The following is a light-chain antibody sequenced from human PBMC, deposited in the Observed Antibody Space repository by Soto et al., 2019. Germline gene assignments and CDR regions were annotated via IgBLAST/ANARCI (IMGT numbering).Light chain of an antibody. CDR2: TIS. Sequence: VVMTQSPLSLPVPLGQPASISCRSSQGLVLSDGNTYLSWVHQSPGQSPRRLIYTISDRASGVPDRLRGSGSGTDCTLKLSGLDAEDVGVYYCMQSAHWPWTFGPGTKVEV. V-gene: IGKV2-30*01. CDR1: QGLVLSDGNTY. J-gene: IGKJ1*01. CDR3: MQSAHWPWT.